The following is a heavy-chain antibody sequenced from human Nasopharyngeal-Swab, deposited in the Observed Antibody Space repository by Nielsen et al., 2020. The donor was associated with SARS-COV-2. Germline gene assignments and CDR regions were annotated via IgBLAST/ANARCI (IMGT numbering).Heavy chain of an antibody. D-gene: IGHD3-10*01. CDR2: ISSSSAYI. CDR1: GFTFNTYS. V-gene: IGHV3-21*01. J-gene: IGHJ4*02. CDR3: AKDYYGSGGAYYFDY. Sequence: GGSLRLSCAASGFTFNTYSMNWVRQAPGKGLKWVSSISSSSAYIYYADSVKGRFTISRDNAKNSLYLQMNSLRAEDTAVYYCAKDYYGSGGAYYFDYWGQGTLVTVSS.